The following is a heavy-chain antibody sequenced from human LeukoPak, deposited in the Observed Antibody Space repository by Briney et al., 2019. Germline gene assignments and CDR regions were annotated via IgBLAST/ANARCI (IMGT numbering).Heavy chain of an antibody. CDR2: IYTSGST. V-gene: IGHV4-4*07. CDR3: ARCLSVFAAAGGCWAFDI. D-gene: IGHD6-13*01. J-gene: IGHJ3*02. Sequence: ASETLSLTCTVSGGSISSYYWSWIRQPAGKGLEWIGRIYTSGSTNYNPSLKSRVTMSVDTSKNQFSLKLSSVTAADTAVYYCARCLSVFAAAGGCWAFDIWGQGTMVTVSS. CDR1: GGSISSYY.